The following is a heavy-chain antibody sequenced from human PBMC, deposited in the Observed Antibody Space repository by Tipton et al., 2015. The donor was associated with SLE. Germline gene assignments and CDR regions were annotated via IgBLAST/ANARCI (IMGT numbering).Heavy chain of an antibody. D-gene: IGHD1-26*01. CDR3: SRDQLVGATTAANYYYYGMDV. CDR1: GGSISSHY. J-gene: IGHJ6*02. Sequence: TLSLTCTVSGGSISSHYWSWIRQPPGKGLAWIGDIYYSGSTNYNPSLNSRVTISVETSKNQFSLKLSSVTAADTAVYYCSRDQLVGATTAANYYYYGMDVWGQGTTVTVSS. V-gene: IGHV4-59*11. CDR2: IYYSGST.